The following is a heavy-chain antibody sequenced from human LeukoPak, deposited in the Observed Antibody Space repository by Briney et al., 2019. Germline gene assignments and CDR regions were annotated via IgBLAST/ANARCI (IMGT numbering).Heavy chain of an antibody. V-gene: IGHV4-34*01. CDR3: ATNWNLDY. CDR1: GGSFSGYY. CDR2: INHSEST. Sequence: PSETLSFTCAVYGGSFSGYYWSWIRQPPGKGLEWIGDINHSESTNYNPSLKSRVTISVDTSKNQFSLKLTSVTAADTAVYYCATNWNLDYWGQGTLVTVSS. J-gene: IGHJ4*02. D-gene: IGHD1-1*01.